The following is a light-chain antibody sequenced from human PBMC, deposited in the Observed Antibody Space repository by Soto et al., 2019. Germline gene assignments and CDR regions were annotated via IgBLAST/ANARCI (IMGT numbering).Light chain of an antibody. CDR1: SSDVGSSNL. J-gene: IGLJ1*01. CDR2: DVS. Sequence: QSALTQPASVSGSPGQSITISCSGTSSDVGSSNLVSWYQQHPGKAPKLMIYDVSNRPSGVSNRFFGSKSGNTASLTISGLQAEDEVDYYCSSYTSSSTPLYVFGTGTKVTVL. V-gene: IGLV2-14*02. CDR3: SSYTSSSTPLYV.